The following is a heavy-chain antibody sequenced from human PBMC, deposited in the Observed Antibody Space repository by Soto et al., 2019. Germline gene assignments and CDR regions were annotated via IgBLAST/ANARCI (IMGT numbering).Heavy chain of an antibody. V-gene: IGHV4-30-2*01. Sequence: QLQLQESGSGLVKPSQTLSLTCAVSGGSIGSGGYSWSWIRQPPGKGLEWIGYIYHSGSTYYNPSLKSRLTISVDSSKTQFSLKQSSVTAADTAVYYGAGYDPRSFDYWGQGTLVTVSS. CDR3: AGYDPRSFDY. D-gene: IGHD3-16*01. J-gene: IGHJ4*02. CDR2: IYHSGST. CDR1: GGSIGSGGYS.